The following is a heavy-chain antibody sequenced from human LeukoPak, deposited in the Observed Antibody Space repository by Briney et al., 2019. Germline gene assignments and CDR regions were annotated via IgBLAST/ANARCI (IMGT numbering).Heavy chain of an antibody. CDR2: IKHDGSEK. CDR1: GFTFSGYW. V-gene: IGHV3-7*01. Sequence: GGSLRLSCAASGFTFSGYWMSWVRQAPGKGLEWVANIKHDGSEKYHVASVKGRFTISRDNAKNTLYLQMNSLRAEDTAVYYCARGWRGDYWGQGTLVTVSS. CDR3: ARGWRGDY. D-gene: IGHD2-15*01. J-gene: IGHJ4*02.